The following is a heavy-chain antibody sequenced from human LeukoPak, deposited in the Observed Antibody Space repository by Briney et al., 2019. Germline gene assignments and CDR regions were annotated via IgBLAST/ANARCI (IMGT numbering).Heavy chain of an antibody. CDR1: GFTFSSYA. V-gene: IGHV3-23*01. J-gene: IGHJ4*02. CDR2: ISGSGGST. Sequence: PGGSLRLSCAASGFTFSSYAMSWDRQAPGKGLEWVSAISGSGGSTYYADSVKGRFTISRDNSKNTLYLQMNSLRAEDTAVYYCAKDSDYVWGSYRYPPYYDYWGQGTLVTVSS. D-gene: IGHD3-16*02. CDR3: AKDSDYVWGSYRYPPYYDY.